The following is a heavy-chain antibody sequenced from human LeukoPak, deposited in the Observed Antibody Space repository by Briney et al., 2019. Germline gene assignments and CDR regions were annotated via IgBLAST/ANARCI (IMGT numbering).Heavy chain of an antibody. Sequence: SETLSLTCTVSGGSISSYYWSWIRQPPGKGLEWIGYIYYSGSTNYNPSLKSRVTISVDTSKNQFSLKLSSVTAADTAVYYCARHGPAGYRPFDYWGQGTLVTVSS. CDR3: ARHGPAGYRPFDY. CDR2: IYYSGST. D-gene: IGHD5-12*01. CDR1: GGSISSYY. J-gene: IGHJ4*02. V-gene: IGHV4-59*08.